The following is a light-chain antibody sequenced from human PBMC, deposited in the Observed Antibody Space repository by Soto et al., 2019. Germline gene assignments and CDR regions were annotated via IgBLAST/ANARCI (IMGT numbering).Light chain of an antibody. CDR3: AAWDDSLNGWV. CDR2: EVS. Sequence: QSALTQPASVSGSPGQSITISCTGTSSDVGGYIYVSWFQQHPGKAPKLMIYEVSNRPSGVPDRFSGSLSGTSASLAISGLQSDDEADYYCAAWDDSLNGWVFSGGTKLTVL. J-gene: IGLJ3*02. V-gene: IGLV2-14*01. CDR1: SSDVGGYIY.